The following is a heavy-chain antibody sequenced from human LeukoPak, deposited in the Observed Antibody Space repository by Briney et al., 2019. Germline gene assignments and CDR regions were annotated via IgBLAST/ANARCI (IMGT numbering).Heavy chain of an antibody. CDR1: GYTFTGYY. D-gene: IGHD3-9*01. J-gene: IGHJ4*02. CDR2: INPNSGGT. CDR3: ARYGQIRYYDILTGYLAPYYFDY. Sequence: GASVKVSCKASGYTFTGYYMHWVRQAPGQGLEWMGRINPNSGGTNYAQKFQGRVTMTRDTSTSTAYMELRSLRSDDTAVYYCARYGQIRYYDILTGYLAPYYFDYWGQGTLVTVSS. V-gene: IGHV1-2*06.